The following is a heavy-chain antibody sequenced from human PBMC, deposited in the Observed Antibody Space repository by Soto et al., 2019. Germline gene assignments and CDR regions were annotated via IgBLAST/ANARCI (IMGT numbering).Heavy chain of an antibody. CDR2: IYYSGST. J-gene: IGHJ4*02. Sequence: QVQLQESGPGLVKPSETLSLTCTVSGGSVSSGSYYWSWIRQPPGKGLEWIGYIYYSGSTNYNPSLKSRLTISVDTSKNQFSLKLSSVTAADTAVYYCARALRAYCGGDCYSAYFDYWGQGTLVTVSS. V-gene: IGHV4-61*01. CDR3: ARALRAYCGGDCYSAYFDY. CDR1: GGSVSSGSYY. D-gene: IGHD2-21*02.